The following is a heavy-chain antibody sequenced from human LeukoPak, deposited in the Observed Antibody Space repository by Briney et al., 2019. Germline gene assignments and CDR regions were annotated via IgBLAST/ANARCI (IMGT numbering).Heavy chain of an antibody. J-gene: IGHJ4*02. D-gene: IGHD3-22*01. V-gene: IGHV4-30-4*08. CDR3: ARGGYYYDSSGYYYPFDY. CDR1: GGSITSGDYY. CDR2: IYYSGST. Sequence: PSETQSLTCTVSGGSITSGDYYWSWIRQPPGKGLEWIGYIYYSGSTYYNPSLKSRVTMSVDTSKNQFSLRLSSVTAADTAVYYCARGGYYYDSSGYYYPFDYWGQGTLVTVSS.